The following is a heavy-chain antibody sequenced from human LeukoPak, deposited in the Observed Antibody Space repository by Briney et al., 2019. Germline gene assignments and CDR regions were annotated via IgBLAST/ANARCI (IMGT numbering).Heavy chain of an antibody. J-gene: IGHJ3*02. CDR1: GGTFNSYA. CDR3: AREVEYSAFDI. V-gene: IGHV1-69*05. CDR2: IIPIFGTA. D-gene: IGHD6-6*01. Sequence: SVKVSCKASGGTFNSYAISWVRQAPGQGLEWMGGIIPIFGTANYAQKVQGRVTISTDESTTTAYMELSSLRSEDTAVYYCAREVEYSAFDIWGQGTMVTVSS.